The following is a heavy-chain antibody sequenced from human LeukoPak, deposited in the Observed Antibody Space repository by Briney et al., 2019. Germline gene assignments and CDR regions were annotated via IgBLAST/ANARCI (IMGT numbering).Heavy chain of an antibody. D-gene: IGHD6-19*01. V-gene: IGHV1-2*02. J-gene: IGHJ6*02. CDR1: GDIFTAYY. CDR2: FNPKSGGA. CDR3: ATSPETDRSRLYYYYYYGLDV. Sequence: GASVTVSCKASGDIFTAYYVHWVRQAPGQGPEWMGWFNPKSGGALYAQKFQGRVALTRDTSVNTAYMELNRLRSDDTAVYYCATSPETDRSRLYYYYYYGLDVWGQGTTVTVSS.